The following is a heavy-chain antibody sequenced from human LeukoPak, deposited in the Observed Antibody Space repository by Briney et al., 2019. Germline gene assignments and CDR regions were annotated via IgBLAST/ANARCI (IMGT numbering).Heavy chain of an antibody. V-gene: IGHV1-2*02. D-gene: IGHD7-27*01. CDR1: GYTFTGYY. Sequence: ASVKVSCKASGYTFTGYYLHWVRQAPGQGLEWMGWISPNNGGTNYAQKFQGRVTMTRDTSISTAYMELSRLRSDDTAVYYCARAGDYYSYGMDVWGQGTTVTVSS. J-gene: IGHJ6*02. CDR2: ISPNNGGT. CDR3: ARAGDYYSYGMDV.